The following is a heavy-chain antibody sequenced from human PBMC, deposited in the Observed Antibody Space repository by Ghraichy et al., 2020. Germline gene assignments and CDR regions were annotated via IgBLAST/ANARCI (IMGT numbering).Heavy chain of an antibody. Sequence: GGSLRLSCAASGFTFSSYAMSWVRQAPGKGLEWVSAISGSGGSTYYADSVKGRFTISRDNSKNTLYLQMNSLRAEDTAVYYCAKDGLLWFGEPDDYWGQGTLVTVSS. D-gene: IGHD3-10*01. CDR2: ISGSGGST. V-gene: IGHV3-23*01. J-gene: IGHJ4*02. CDR1: GFTFSSYA. CDR3: AKDGLLWFGEPDDY.